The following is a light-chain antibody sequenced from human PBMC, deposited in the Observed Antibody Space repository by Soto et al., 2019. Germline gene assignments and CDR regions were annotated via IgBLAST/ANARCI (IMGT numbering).Light chain of an antibody. J-gene: IGKJ5*01. CDR3: QKSYGTLPIS. CDR1: QSISSY. Sequence: DIQMTQSPSSLSASVGDRVTITCRASQSISSYLNWYQQKPGKAPKLLIYAASSLQSGVPSRFIGSEFVTNFTLTISSLQPEVCATYYCQKSYGTLPISFGQGPRLELK. V-gene: IGKV1-39*01. CDR2: AAS.